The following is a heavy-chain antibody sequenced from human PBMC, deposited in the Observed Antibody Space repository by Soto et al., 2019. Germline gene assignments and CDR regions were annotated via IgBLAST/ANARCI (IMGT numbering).Heavy chain of an antibody. D-gene: IGHD1-26*01. CDR2: ISPQTGGT. V-gene: IGHV1-2*02. Sequence: QVQLVQSGAELKKPGASVKVSCKGSGYTFTGSYIHWGRQTPGQGPEWMGEISPQTGGTKYAQKYQGRVTMTRDTSITTVYMELSNLSPDDTAVYYCGRGRSGELVIFYWGQGTLVTVSS. J-gene: IGHJ4*02. CDR1: GYTFTGSY. CDR3: GRGRSGELVIFY.